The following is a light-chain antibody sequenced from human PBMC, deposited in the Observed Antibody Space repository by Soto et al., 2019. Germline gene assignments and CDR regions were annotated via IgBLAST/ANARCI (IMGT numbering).Light chain of an antibody. CDR1: QTINNW. V-gene: IGKV1-5*01. CDR2: DAS. Sequence: DIQMTQSPPTLSASVGDRVTITCRASQTINNWLAWYQQKPGKAPKLLIYDASSLESGVPSRFSGSGSGTEFTLTISSLQPDDFATYYCQQYSTYLTFGQGTKVEIK. CDR3: QQYSTYLT. J-gene: IGKJ1*01.